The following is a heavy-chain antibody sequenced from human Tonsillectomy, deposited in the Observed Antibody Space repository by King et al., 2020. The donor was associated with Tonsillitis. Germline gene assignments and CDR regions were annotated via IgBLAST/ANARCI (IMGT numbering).Heavy chain of an antibody. CDR1: GFTFSSYA. CDR2: ISGGDGST. J-gene: IGHJ4*02. D-gene: IGHD2-2*01. Sequence: VQLVESGGGLVQPGGSLRLSCAASGFTFSSYAMSWVRQAPGKGLEWVSAISGGDGSTYYADSVKGRFTISRDNSKNTLYLQMSSLRVEDTAIYYCARSYCRGISCYSPFDYWGQGTLVTVSS. CDR3: ARSYCRGISCYSPFDY. V-gene: IGHV3-23*04.